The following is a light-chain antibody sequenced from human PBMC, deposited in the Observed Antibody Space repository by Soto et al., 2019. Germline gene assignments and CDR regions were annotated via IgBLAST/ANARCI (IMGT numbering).Light chain of an antibody. CDR2: QVS. CDR1: ESVNSR. CDR3: QHYSSYFVT. V-gene: IGKV1-5*03. J-gene: IGKJ1*01. Sequence: DIQLTQSPPTLSASVGDRVTITCRATESVNSRVAWYQQKSGQAPKLLIYQVSTLESGVPSRFSGSGSATEFTLTISILQPDDSATYYCQHYSSYFVTFGQGTTVEI.